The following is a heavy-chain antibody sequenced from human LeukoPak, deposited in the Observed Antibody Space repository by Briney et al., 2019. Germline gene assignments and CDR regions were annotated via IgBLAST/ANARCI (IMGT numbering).Heavy chain of an antibody. CDR1: GFTFSIYG. J-gene: IGHJ3*01. V-gene: IGHV3-30*03. CDR3: VTTTVTTSYAFDV. D-gene: IGHD4-17*01. CDR2: ISFNGNNK. Sequence: GGSLRLSCSASGFTFSIYGMHWVRQAPGKGLEWMAFISFNGNNKQYRDSLKGRFTISRDNSKNTLFLQMDSLRPEDTAVYYCVTTTVTTSYAFDVWGPGTMVTVSS.